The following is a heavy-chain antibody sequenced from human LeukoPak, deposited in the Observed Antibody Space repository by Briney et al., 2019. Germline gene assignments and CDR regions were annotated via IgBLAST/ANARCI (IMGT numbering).Heavy chain of an antibody. Sequence: GRSLRLSCAASGFTFSSYSMNWVRQAPGKGLEWVSYISSSSSTIYYADSVKGRFTISRDNAKNSLYLQMNSLRAEDTAVYYCAREADYDILTGYSIRGGYFDYWGQGTLVTVSS. CDR2: ISSSSSTI. CDR1: GFTFSSYS. V-gene: IGHV3-48*01. D-gene: IGHD3-9*01. J-gene: IGHJ4*02. CDR3: AREADYDILTGYSIRGGYFDY.